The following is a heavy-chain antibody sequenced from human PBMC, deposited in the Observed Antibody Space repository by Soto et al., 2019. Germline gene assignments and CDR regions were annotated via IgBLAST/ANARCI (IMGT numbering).Heavy chain of an antibody. CDR3: ARGLRYSSGRGYYFDY. V-gene: IGHV4-34*01. CDR2: INHSGST. J-gene: IGHJ4*02. CDR1: GGSFSGYY. D-gene: IGHD6-19*01. Sequence: PSETLSLTCAVYGGSFSGYYWSWIRQPPGKGLEWIGEINHSGSTNYNPSLKSRVTISVDTSKNQFPLKLSSVTAADTAVYYCARGLRYSSGRGYYFDYWGQGTLVTVSS.